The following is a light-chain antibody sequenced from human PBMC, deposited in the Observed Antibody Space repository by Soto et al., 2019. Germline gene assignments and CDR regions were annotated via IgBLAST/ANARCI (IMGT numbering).Light chain of an antibody. Sequence: DIQMTQSPSSLSASVGDRVTITCQASQDIRNFLNWYQQKPGKAPKLLIYDASSLQTGVPSRFSGSGCGTDFSFTISSLQPEDIATYYCQQFDDVPYSFGQGTKVAIK. CDR3: QQFDDVPYS. CDR1: QDIRNF. CDR2: DAS. V-gene: IGKV1-33*01. J-gene: IGKJ2*03.